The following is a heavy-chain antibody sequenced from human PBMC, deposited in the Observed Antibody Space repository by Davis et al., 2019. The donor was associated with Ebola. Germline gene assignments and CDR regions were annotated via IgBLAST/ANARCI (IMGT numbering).Heavy chain of an antibody. CDR3: ARDFDGDYRFSYYYYGMDV. J-gene: IGHJ6*02. CDR1: GYTFTSYD. D-gene: IGHD4-17*01. V-gene: IGHV1-8*01. CDR2: MNPNSGNT. Sequence: AASVKVSCKASGYTFTSYDINWVRQATGQGLEWMGWMNPNSGNTGYAQKFQGRVTMTRNTSISTAYMELSSLRSEDTAVYYCARDFDGDYRFSYYYYGMDVWGQGTTVTVSS.